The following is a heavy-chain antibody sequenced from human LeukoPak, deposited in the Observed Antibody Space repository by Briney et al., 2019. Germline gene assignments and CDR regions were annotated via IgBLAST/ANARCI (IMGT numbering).Heavy chain of an antibody. CDR1: GFTFSSYA. CDR3: ARETTVTCFDY. D-gene: IGHD4-17*01. V-gene: IGHV3-30-3*01. CDR2: ISYDGSNK. J-gene: IGHJ4*02. Sequence: GGSLRLSCAASGFTFSSYAMSWVRQAPGKGLEWVAVISYDGSNKYYADSVKGRFTISRDNSKNTLYLQMNSLRAEDTAVYYCARETTVTCFDYWGQGTLVTVSS.